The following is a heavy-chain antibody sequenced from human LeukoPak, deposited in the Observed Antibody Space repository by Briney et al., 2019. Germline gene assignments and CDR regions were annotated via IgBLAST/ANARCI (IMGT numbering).Heavy chain of an antibody. V-gene: IGHV3-30*02. CDR3: ARGTFDWLSGHFDY. CDR2: IRYDGSNK. D-gene: IGHD3-9*01. J-gene: IGHJ4*02. CDR1: GFTFSSYG. Sequence: GGSLRLSCAASGFTFSSYGMHWVRQAPGKGLEWVAFIRYDGSNKYYADSVKGRFTISRDNSKNTLYLQMNSLRAEDTAVYYCARGTFDWLSGHFDYWGQGTLVTVSS.